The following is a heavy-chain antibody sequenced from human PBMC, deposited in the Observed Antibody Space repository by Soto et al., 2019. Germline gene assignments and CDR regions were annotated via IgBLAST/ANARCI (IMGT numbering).Heavy chain of an antibody. CDR3: GRDLTSNANCIDP. J-gene: IGHJ5*02. CDR1: GDYIHVGGYY. D-gene: IGHD2-2*01. V-gene: IGHV4-30-4*01. Sequence: QVQLQESGPGLVKPSQTLSLTCSVSGDYIHVGGYYWTWIRQRPAKGLEWMGYIYYTGKTYYNPSLESRLTMSVDRSKNQFSLRLTSVTAADTAVYFCGRDLTSNANCIDPWGQGTLVTVSS. CDR2: IYYTGKT.